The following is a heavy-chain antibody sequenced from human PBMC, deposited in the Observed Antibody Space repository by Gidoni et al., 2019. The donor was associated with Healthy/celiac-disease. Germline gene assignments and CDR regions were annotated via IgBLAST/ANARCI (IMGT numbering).Heavy chain of an antibody. V-gene: IGHV1-69*06. Sequence: QVQLVQSGAEVKKPGSSVKVSCKASGGSFSSYAISWVGQAPGQGLEWMGGIIPIFGTANYAQKFQGRVTITADKSTSTAYMELSSLRSEDTAVYYCARGLRWLNPHSYYYYYYMDVWGKGTTVTVSS. CDR2: IIPIFGTA. J-gene: IGHJ6*03. CDR1: GGSFSSYA. CDR3: ARGLRWLNPHSYYYYYYMDV. D-gene: IGHD4-17*01.